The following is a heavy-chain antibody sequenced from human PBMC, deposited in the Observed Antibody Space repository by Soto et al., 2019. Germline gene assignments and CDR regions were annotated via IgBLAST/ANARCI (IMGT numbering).Heavy chain of an antibody. J-gene: IGHJ6*04. D-gene: IGHD2-21*01. CDR2: INKDGSKK. V-gene: IGHV3-7*01. CDR3: VREIASRL. Sequence: EVQVVESGGGLVQPGGSLRLSCAASGFTFTSYWMTWVRQAPGRGLEWVANINKDGSKKSYVDSVKGQFTISRDNAKSSLYLQMNSLRADDTAVYYCVREIASRLWGKGTTVIVSS. CDR1: GFTFTSYW.